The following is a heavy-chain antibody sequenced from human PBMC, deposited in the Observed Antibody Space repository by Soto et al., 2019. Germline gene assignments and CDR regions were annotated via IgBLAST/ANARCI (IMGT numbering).Heavy chain of an antibody. V-gene: IGHV3-48*02. CDR2: ITSDTKTI. D-gene: IGHD6-19*01. Sequence: EVQLVESGGGLVQPGGSLRLSCAASGFTFSDHYMDWVRQAPGKGLEWFSYITSDTKTIKYADSVKGRFTISRDNAKNSVYLQMNSLRDEDTAVYYCARSVEGHFDYWGQGTVVTVSS. J-gene: IGHJ4*02. CDR3: ARSVEGHFDY. CDR1: GFTFSDHY.